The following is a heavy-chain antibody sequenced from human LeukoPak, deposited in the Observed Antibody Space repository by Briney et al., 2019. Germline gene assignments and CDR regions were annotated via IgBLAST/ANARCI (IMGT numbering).Heavy chain of an antibody. Sequence: GASVKVSCKASGGTFSSYAISWVRQAPGQGLEWMGGIIPIFGTANYAQKFQGGVTITADESTSIAYMELSSLRSEDTAVYYCATLWFGELPFYFDYWGQGTLVTVSS. V-gene: IGHV1-69*13. D-gene: IGHD3-10*01. J-gene: IGHJ4*02. CDR3: ATLWFGELPFYFDY. CDR1: GGTFSSYA. CDR2: IIPIFGTA.